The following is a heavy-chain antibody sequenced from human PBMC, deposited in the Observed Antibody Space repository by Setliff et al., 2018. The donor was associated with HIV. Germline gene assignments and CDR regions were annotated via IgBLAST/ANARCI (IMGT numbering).Heavy chain of an antibody. CDR2: ISSSSSTK. Sequence: GGSLRLSCEASQFTFSTYSMNWVRQAPGKGLEWISCISSSSSTKYYRDSVKGRFTISRDNAKNSLSLQMNSLRPEDTAVYYCASSGSGSYYDGLGHWGQGTLVTVS. CDR1: QFTFSTYS. V-gene: IGHV3-48*01. J-gene: IGHJ4*02. CDR3: ASSGSGSYYDGLGH. D-gene: IGHD3-10*01.